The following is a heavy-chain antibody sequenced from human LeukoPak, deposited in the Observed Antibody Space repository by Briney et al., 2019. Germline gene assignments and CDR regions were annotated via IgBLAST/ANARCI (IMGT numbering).Heavy chain of an antibody. CDR3: AKKRGYDFWSGYYVDY. CDR2: ISTASGNI. D-gene: IGHD3-3*01. V-gene: IGHV3-48*04. Sequence: GGSLTLSCEASGFTFGKNSMNWVRQAPGKGLEWISYISTASGNINYADSVKGRFTISRDNAKNSLYLQMNSLRVEDTAVYYCAKKRGYDFWSGYYVDYWGQGTQVTVSS. CDR1: GFTFGKNS. J-gene: IGHJ4*02.